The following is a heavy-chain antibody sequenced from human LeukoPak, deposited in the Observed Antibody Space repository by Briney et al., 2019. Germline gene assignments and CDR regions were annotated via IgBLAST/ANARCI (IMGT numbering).Heavy chain of an antibody. Sequence: GGSLTLSCAPSGFTVSSNYMTWVRQAPGKGLEWVSLISGGGGSTYYADSVKGRFTVSRDNSKNTLYMVLNSLRVEDTAVYYCARGDCSSSSCSGFYGMDVWGQGTTVTVSS. D-gene: IGHD2-2*01. CDR2: ISGGGGST. CDR3: ARGDCSSSSCSGFYGMDV. V-gene: IGHV3-23*01. CDR1: GFTVSSNY. J-gene: IGHJ6*02.